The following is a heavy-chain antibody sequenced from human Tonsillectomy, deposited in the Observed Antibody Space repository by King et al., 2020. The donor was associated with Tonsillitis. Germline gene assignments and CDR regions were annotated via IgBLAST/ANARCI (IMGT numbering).Heavy chain of an antibody. CDR2: ISAYSGNI. Sequence: QLVQSGAEVKQPGASVKVSCKTSGYTFTSYGISWVRQAPGQGLEWMGWISAYSGNIDYAQRFQGRATMTTDTSTSTAYMELRSLRSDDTAVYYCRLRYIAASDTRYFDYWGQGTLVTVSS. CDR1: GYTFTSYG. CDR3: RLRYIAASDTRYFDY. V-gene: IGHV1-18*04. D-gene: IGHD6-13*01. J-gene: IGHJ4*02.